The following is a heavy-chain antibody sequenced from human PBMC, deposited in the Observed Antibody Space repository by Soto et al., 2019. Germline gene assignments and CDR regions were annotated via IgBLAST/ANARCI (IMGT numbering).Heavy chain of an antibody. CDR3: AKVLFEGTYSCDSSGSLAFDC. CDR1: GFTFSTYW. D-gene: IGHD3-22*01. V-gene: IGHV3-7*03. J-gene: IGHJ4*02. Sequence: LRLSCAASGFTFSTYWISWGRQAPAKGQGGVANIKQDGSEKYYVVFVKGRFTISRDNSKNTLYLLMNTLRAEDTAVYYCAKVLFEGTYSCDSSGSLAFDCWGKGTTVAVAS. CDR2: IKQDGSEK.